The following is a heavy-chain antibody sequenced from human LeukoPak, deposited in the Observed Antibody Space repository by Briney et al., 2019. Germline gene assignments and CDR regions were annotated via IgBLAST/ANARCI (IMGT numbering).Heavy chain of an antibody. D-gene: IGHD4-11*01. J-gene: IGHJ4*02. CDR1: GFTFSSYA. CDR2: ISGSGGST. CDR3: ATLNVDNSRLQADY. Sequence: HTGGSLRLSCAASGFTFSSYAMSWVRQAPGKGLEWVSAISGSGGSTYYADSVKGRFTISRDNSKNTVYLQMNSLRAGDTAVYYCATLNVDNSRLQADYWGQGTLVTVSS. V-gene: IGHV3-23*01.